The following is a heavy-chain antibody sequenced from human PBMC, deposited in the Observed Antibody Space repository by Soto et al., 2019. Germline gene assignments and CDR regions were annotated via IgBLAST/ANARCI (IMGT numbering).Heavy chain of an antibody. J-gene: IGHJ4*02. CDR3: ASLTPVLLWFGELPDY. Sequence: ESGGGVVQPGRSLRLSCAASGFTFSSYAMHWVRQAPGKGLEWVAVISYDGSNKYYADSVKGRFTISRDNSKNTLYLQMNSLRAEDTAVYYCASLTPVLLWFGELPDYWGQGTLVTVSS. CDR1: GFTFSSYA. D-gene: IGHD3-10*01. V-gene: IGHV3-30-3*01. CDR2: ISYDGSNK.